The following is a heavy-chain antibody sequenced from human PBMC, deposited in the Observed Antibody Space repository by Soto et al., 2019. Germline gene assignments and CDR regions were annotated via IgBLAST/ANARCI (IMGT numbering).Heavy chain of an antibody. V-gene: IGHV3-21*01. D-gene: IGHD1-26*01. J-gene: IGHJ4*02. Sequence: GGSLRLSCAASGFTFSSYSMNWVRQAPGKGLEWVSSISSSSSYIYYADSVKGRFTISRDNAKNSLYLQMNSLRAEDTAVYYCARAGVGATSDYFDYWGQGTLVTVSS. CDR1: GFTFSSYS. CDR2: ISSSSSYI. CDR3: ARAGVGATSDYFDY.